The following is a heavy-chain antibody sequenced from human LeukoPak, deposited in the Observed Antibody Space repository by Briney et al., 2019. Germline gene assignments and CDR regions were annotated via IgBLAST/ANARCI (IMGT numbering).Heavy chain of an antibody. CDR3: ARDLRVVVTAIFDF. CDR1: GGSISSSNYY. J-gene: IGHJ4*02. V-gene: IGHV4-39*07. D-gene: IGHD2-21*02. CDR2: IFYSGST. Sequence: SETLSLTCTVSGGSISSSNYYWGWIRQPPGKGLEWIGSIFYSGSTYCNPSLKSRVTISVDTSKKQFSLKLNSVTAADTAVYYCARDLRVVVTAIFDFWGQGTLVTVSS.